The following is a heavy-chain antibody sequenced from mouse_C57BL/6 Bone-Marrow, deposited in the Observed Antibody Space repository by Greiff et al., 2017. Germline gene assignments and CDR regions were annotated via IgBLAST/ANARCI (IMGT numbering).Heavy chain of an antibody. CDR2: IWSGGST. CDR1: GFSLTSFG. J-gene: IGHJ3*01. Sequence: VQLQQSGPGLVQPSQSLSITCTVSGFSLTSFGVHWVRQSPGKGLEWLGVIWSGGSTDYNAAFISRLSISKDNSKSQVFFKMDSLQTDDTAIYCCARSRLWLRRFAYWGQGALVTVSA. CDR3: ARSRLWLRRFAY. D-gene: IGHD2-2*01. V-gene: IGHV2-2*01.